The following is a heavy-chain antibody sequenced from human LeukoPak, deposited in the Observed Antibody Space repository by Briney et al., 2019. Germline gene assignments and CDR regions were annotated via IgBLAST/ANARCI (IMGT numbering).Heavy chain of an antibody. V-gene: IGHV1-18*01. CDR3: ARDGSNTFLTGYYRPPDY. CDR1: GYTFTSYG. Sequence: GASVKVSCKTSGYTFTSYGISWVRQAPGQGLEWMGWISAYNGNTNYAQKVQGRVTMTTDTSTSTAYMELRSLRSDDTAVYYCARDGSNTFLTGYYRPPDYWGQGTLVTVSS. D-gene: IGHD3-9*01. J-gene: IGHJ4*02. CDR2: ISAYNGNT.